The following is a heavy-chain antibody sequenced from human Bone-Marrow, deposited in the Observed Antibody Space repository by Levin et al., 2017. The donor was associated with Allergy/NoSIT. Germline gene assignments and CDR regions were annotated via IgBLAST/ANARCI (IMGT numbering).Heavy chain of an antibody. J-gene: IGHJ2*01. V-gene: IGHV4-34*01. CDR1: GGAFSGYY. Sequence: SETLSLTCAMSGGAFSGYYWNWIRQSLGKGLEWIGEINHSGSADYNPSLETRVSMSVDIIKKQFSLKLTSVTAADTGIYYCARGPYHGPWYFDFWGRGTLVDVSS. CDR2: INHSGSA. CDR3: ARGPYHGPWYFDF. D-gene: IGHD2-2*01.